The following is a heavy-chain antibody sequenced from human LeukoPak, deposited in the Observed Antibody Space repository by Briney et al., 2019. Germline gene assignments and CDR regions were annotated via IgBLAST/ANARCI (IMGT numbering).Heavy chain of an antibody. D-gene: IGHD5-24*01. J-gene: IGHJ6*02. Sequence: VASVKVSCKASGDTFSTSGISWVRRAPGQGLEWMGGIIPIFGAANYAQRFQGRVTITADESTSTAYMELSSLRSEDTAVYYCARERVEMATIWDSLYYYYYGMDVWGQGTTVTVSS. CDR2: IIPIFGAA. CDR3: ARERVEMATIWDSLYYYYYGMDV. V-gene: IGHV1-69*13. CDR1: GDTFSTSG.